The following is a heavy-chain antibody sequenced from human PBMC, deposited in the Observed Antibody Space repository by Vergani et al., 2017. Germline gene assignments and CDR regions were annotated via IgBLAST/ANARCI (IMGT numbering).Heavy chain of an antibody. J-gene: IGHJ6*03. CDR2: INPNSGGT. CDR1: GYTFTGYY. CDR3: ARLVGWKRGHYYYYYMDV. V-gene: IGHV1-2*02. Sequence: QVQLVQSGAEVKKPGASVKVSCKASGYTFTGYYMHWVRQAPGQGLEWMGWINPNSGGTNYAQKFQGRVTMTRDTSISTAYMELSRLRSDDTAVYYCARLVGWKRGHYYYYYMDVWGKGTTVTVSS. D-gene: IGHD6-6*01.